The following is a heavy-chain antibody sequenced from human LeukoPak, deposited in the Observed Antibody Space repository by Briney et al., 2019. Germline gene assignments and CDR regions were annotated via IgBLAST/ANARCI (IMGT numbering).Heavy chain of an antibody. Sequence: HPGRSLRLSCAASGFTFSSYAMHWVRQAPGKGLEWVAVISYDGSNKYYADSVKGRFTISRDNSKNTLYLQMNSLRAEDTAVYYCAKARGLYSSGWYVSDYWGQGTLVTVSS. J-gene: IGHJ4*02. V-gene: IGHV3-30-3*01. CDR1: GFTFSSYA. CDR2: ISYDGSNK. D-gene: IGHD6-19*01. CDR3: AKARGLYSSGWYVSDY.